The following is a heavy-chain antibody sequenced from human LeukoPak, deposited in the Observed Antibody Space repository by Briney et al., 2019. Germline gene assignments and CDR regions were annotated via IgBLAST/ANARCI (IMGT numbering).Heavy chain of an antibody. V-gene: IGHV3-30*18. J-gene: IGHJ4*02. CDR1: GFTFSSYG. CDR2: ISYDGSNK. Sequence: GGSLRLSCAASGFTFSSYGMHWVRQAPGKGLEWVAVISYDGSNKYYADSVKGRFTISRDNSKNTLYLQMNGLRAEDTAVYYCAKGEWFGDWGQGTLVTVSS. D-gene: IGHD3-10*01. CDR3: AKGEWFGD.